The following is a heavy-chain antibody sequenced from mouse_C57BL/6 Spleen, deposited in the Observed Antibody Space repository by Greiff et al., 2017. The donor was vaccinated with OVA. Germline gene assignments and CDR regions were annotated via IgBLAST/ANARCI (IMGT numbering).Heavy chain of an antibody. V-gene: IGHV2-2*01. J-gene: IGHJ4*01. CDR2: IWSGGST. Sequence: VMLVESGPGLVQPSQSLSITCTVSGFSFTSYGVHWVRQSPGKGLEWLGVIWSGGSTDYNAAFISRLSISKDNSKSQVFFKMNSLQADDTAIYYGARKKGGSSSYYYAMDYWGQGTSVTVSS. CDR3: ARKKGGSSSYYYAMDY. CDR1: GFSFTSYG. D-gene: IGHD1-1*01.